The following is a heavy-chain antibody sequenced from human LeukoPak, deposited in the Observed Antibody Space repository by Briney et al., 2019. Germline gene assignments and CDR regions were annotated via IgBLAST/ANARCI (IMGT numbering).Heavy chain of an antibody. CDR1: GFIFSNYA. Sequence: GGSLRLSCAASGFIFSNYAMNWVRQAPGKGLEWVSSISSSSSYIYYADSVKGRFTISRDNAKNSLYLQMNSLRAEDTAVYYCARDQYTALDYWGQGTLVTVSS. CDR2: ISSSSSYI. D-gene: IGHD5-18*01. CDR3: ARDQYTALDY. V-gene: IGHV3-21*01. J-gene: IGHJ4*02.